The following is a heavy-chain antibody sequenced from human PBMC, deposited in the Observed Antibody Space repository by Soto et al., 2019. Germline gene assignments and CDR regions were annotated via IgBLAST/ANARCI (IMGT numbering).Heavy chain of an antibody. V-gene: IGHV4-39*01. CDR1: GGSIISTTYY. CDR2: IYSSGST. Sequence: QLQLQESGPGLVKPSETLSLTCTVSGGSIISTTYYWGWIRQSPGKGLEWIASIYSSGSTYHNPSLESRVTMYVDTSMHQFSLKLSSGTAADTAVYFCSRVQMLATQRKETFYYFDKWGQGPLVTVSS. D-gene: IGHD5-12*01. CDR3: SRVQMLATQRKETFYYFDK. J-gene: IGHJ4*02.